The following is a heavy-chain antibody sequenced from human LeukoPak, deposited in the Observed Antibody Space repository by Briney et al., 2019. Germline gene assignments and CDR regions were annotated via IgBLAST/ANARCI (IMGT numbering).Heavy chain of an antibody. CDR2: THDSGTT. V-gene: IGHV4-59*08. J-gene: IGHJ6*02. CDR1: GGSINNYY. CDR3: ARLYGYTYGHGGMDV. D-gene: IGHD5-18*01. Sequence: SETLSLTCTVSGGSINNYYWSWIRQPPGEGLEWIGYTHDSGTTNYNPSLKTRVTISVDTSKIQFSLNLTSVTAADTAVYHCARLYGYTYGHGGMDVWGQGTTVTVSS.